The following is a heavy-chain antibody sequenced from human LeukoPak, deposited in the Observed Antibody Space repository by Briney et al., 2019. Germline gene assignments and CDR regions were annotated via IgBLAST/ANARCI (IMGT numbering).Heavy chain of an antibody. CDR3: ARGLRDYGTIEWFDP. J-gene: IGHJ5*02. CDR2: IFYRGST. D-gene: IGHD4-17*01. Sequence: SETLSLTCTVSGGSISSSSYYWGWIRQPPGKGLEYIGSIFYRGSTYYNPSLQSRVTMSVDTSKNQFSLGLNSVTAADTAVYYCARGLRDYGTIEWFDPWGQGTLVTVSS. V-gene: IGHV4-39*07. CDR1: GGSISSSSYY.